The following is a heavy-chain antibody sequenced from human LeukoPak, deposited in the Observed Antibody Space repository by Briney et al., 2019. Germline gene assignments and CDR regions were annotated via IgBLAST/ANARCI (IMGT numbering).Heavy chain of an antibody. Sequence: SETLSLTCTVSGGSISSSSYYWGWIRQPPGTGLEWIGSIYYSGSTYYNPSLKSRVTISVDTSKNQFSLKLSSVTAADTAVYYCALGITMVRGYYGMDVWGQGTTVTVSS. CDR3: ALGITMVRGYYGMDV. CDR1: GGSISSSSYY. V-gene: IGHV4-39*01. D-gene: IGHD3-10*01. CDR2: IYYSGST. J-gene: IGHJ6*02.